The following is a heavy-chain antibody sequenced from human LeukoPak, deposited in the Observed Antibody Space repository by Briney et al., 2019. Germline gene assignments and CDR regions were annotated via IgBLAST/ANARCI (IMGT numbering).Heavy chain of an antibody. CDR3: ARNYDSSDYRYNWFDP. CDR2: ITGSSSFI. D-gene: IGHD3-22*01. CDR1: GFTFGTYS. V-gene: IGHV3-21*01. J-gene: IGHJ5*02. Sequence: PGGSLRLSCAASGFTFGTYSMNWVRQAPGKGLEWVSSITGSSSFIYYADSVKGRFTISRDNAKNSLHLQMNSLRAEDTAVYYCARNYDSSDYRYNWFDPWGQGTLVTVSS.